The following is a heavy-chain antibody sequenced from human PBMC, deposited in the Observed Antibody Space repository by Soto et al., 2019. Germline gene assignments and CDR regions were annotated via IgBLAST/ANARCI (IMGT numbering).Heavy chain of an antibody. CDR3: AREAGCGDTATPHFFDC. J-gene: IGHJ4*02. V-gene: IGHV4-31*03. D-gene: IGHD3-10*01. CDR2: IFHSGST. CDR1: GGSISSDAYY. Sequence: SETLSLTCTVTGGSISSDAYYWSWVRQHPGKGLEWIGYIFHSGSTYYNPSLQSRVTISIDTSKKQFSLRVDSVTAADTAVYYCAREAGCGDTATPHFFDCWGPGTRVTVSS.